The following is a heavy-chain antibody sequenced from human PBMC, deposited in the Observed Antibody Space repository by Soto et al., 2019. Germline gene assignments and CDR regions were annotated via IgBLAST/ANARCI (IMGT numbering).Heavy chain of an antibody. V-gene: IGHV3-23*01. D-gene: IGHD2-2*01. CDR3: AKGPTESTRLYWFDP. CDR1: GFTFSSYA. J-gene: IGHJ5*02. Sequence: GGSLRLSCAASGFTFSSYAMSWVRQAPGKGLEWVSAISGSGGSTYYADSVKGRFTISRDNSKNTLYLQMNSLRAEDTAVYYCAKGPTESTRLYWFDPWGQGTLVTVSS. CDR2: ISGSGGST.